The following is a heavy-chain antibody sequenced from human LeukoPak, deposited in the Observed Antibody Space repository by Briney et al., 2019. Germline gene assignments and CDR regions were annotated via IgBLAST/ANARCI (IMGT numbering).Heavy chain of an antibody. V-gene: IGHV3-48*01. CDR1: GFTFSSYS. J-gene: IGHJ4*02. D-gene: IGHD6-19*01. CDR3: ARDTVSGWPFDY. Sequence: GGSLRLSCAASGFTFSSYSMNWVRQAPGKGPEWVSYFNNVDKTIQYADSVKGRFTISSDNAKNSLYLQMNSLRAEDTAVYYCARDTVSGWPFDYWGQGTLVTVSS. CDR2: FNNVDKTI.